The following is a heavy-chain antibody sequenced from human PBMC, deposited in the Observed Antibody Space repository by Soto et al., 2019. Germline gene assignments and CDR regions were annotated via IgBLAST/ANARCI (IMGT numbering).Heavy chain of an antibody. J-gene: IGHJ6*02. D-gene: IGHD2-15*01. CDR1: GGSISRGGYY. CDR3: ARGGCSGGSCYPPLSTYDYGMDV. Sequence: QVQLQESGPGLVKPSQTLSLTCTVSGGSISRGGYYWSWIRQHPGKGLEWIGYIYYSGTTYYNPSFKSRVTISVDTSKNQFSLKLSSVTAADTAVYYCARGGCSGGSCYPPLSTYDYGMDVWGQGTTVTVSS. V-gene: IGHV4-31*03. CDR2: IYYSGTT.